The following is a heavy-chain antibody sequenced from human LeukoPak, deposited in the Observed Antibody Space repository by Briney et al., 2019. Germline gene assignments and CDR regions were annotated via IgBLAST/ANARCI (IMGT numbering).Heavy chain of an antibody. CDR1: GFTFRSYW. J-gene: IGHJ6*04. D-gene: IGHD6-19*01. CDR2: INSDGSGT. V-gene: IGHV3-74*01. CDR3: ARAEGIAVAGNYYYGMDV. Sequence: PGGSLRLSCAASGFTFRSYWMHWVRQAPGKGLVWVSRINSDGSGTSYADSVKGRFTISRDNAKNTLYLQMNSLRAEDTAVYYCARAEGIAVAGNYYYGMDVWGKGTTVTVSS.